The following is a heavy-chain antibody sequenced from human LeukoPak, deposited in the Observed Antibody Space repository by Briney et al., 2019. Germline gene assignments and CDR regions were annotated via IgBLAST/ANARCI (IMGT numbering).Heavy chain of an antibody. CDR2: ISGSSSTI. CDR1: GFSFNIYS. V-gene: IGHV3-48*01. CDR3: ARGAPLYGGLDY. Sequence: GGSLRLSCAASGFSFNIYSMIWVRQAPGRGLEWVSYISGSSSTIYYADSVKGRFTVSRDNAKNSLYLQMNSPRAEDTAVYYCARGAPLYGGLDYWGQGTLVTVSS. D-gene: IGHD4-23*01. J-gene: IGHJ4*02.